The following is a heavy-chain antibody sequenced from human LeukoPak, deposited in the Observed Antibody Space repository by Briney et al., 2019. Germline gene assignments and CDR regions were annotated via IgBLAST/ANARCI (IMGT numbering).Heavy chain of an antibody. CDR1: GFTVSSNY. Sequence: PGGSLRLSCVASGFTVSSNYMTWVRQAPGKGLEWVSVIYSGGSTYYAESVKGRFTISRDNSKNTVFLQMNSLRADDTAKYYCAKDKAPGSWHTPSDFWGQGTLVTVSS. D-gene: IGHD6-13*01. J-gene: IGHJ4*01. CDR2: IYSGGST. CDR3: AKDKAPGSWHTPSDF. V-gene: IGHV3-53*01.